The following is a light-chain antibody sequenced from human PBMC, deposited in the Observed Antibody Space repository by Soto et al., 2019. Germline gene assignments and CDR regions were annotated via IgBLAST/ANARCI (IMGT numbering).Light chain of an antibody. CDR2: KAS. CDR3: QQYNTYSS. V-gene: IGKV1-5*03. Sequence: DIQMTQSPPTLSASVGDRVTITCRASQSISGRLAWYQQKPGKAPKILIYKASSLESGVPSRFSGSGSGTKFTLTITSLQPDDLATYYCQQYNTYSSFGPGTKVDIK. J-gene: IGKJ3*01. CDR1: QSISGR.